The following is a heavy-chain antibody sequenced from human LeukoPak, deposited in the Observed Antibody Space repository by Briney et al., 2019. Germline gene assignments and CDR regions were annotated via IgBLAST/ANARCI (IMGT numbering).Heavy chain of an antibody. D-gene: IGHD3-16*02. Sequence: ASVKVSCKASGYTFTSYGISWVRQAPGQGLEWMGWISAYNGNTNYAQKLQGRVTMTTDTSTSTACMELRSLRSDDTAVYYCARDRVNVWGSYRYTNDYWGQGTLVTVSS. CDR2: ISAYNGNT. CDR3: ARDRVNVWGSYRYTNDY. CDR1: GYTFTSYG. V-gene: IGHV1-18*01. J-gene: IGHJ4*02.